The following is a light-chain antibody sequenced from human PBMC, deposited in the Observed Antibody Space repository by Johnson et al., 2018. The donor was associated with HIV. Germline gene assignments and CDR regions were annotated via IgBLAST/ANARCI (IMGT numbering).Light chain of an antibody. CDR1: SSNIGNNY. J-gene: IGLJ1*01. CDR2: ENN. CDR3: AAWDDSLNGLYV. V-gene: IGLV1-51*02. Sequence: QSVLTQPPSVSAAPGQKVTISCSGSSSNIGNNYVSWYQQLPGTAPKLLIYENNKRPSGIPDRFSGSKSGTSATLCITGLQTGDEADYYCAAWDDSLNGLYVFATGTKVTVL.